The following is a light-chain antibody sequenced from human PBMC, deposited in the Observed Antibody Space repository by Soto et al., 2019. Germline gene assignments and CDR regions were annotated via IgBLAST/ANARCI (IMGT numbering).Light chain of an antibody. CDR2: DYN. V-gene: IGLV1-51*01. Sequence: QSVLTHPPSVSAAPGQKVTISCSGSSSNIGGNSVSWYQQLPGTAPKLLIYDYNKRPSVIPYRFSGSKSGTSATLGITGFQTGDEDDYYCGSWDSSLSAYVFGTGTKVTVL. CDR3: GSWDSSLSAYV. CDR1: SSNIGGNS. J-gene: IGLJ1*01.